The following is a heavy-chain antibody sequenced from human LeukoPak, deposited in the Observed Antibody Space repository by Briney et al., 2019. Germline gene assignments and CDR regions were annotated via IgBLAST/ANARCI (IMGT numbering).Heavy chain of an antibody. D-gene: IGHD6-19*01. V-gene: IGHV3-7*03. Sequence: GGSLRLSCAASGFTFSSYWMSWVRQAPGKGLEWVANIRQDGSEKYYVDSVKGRITISRDNAKNSLYLQMNSLRAEDTAVYYCARGGWYGGLYFDYWGQGTLVTVSS. CDR2: IRQDGSEK. J-gene: IGHJ4*02. CDR3: ARGGWYGGLYFDY. CDR1: GFTFSSYW.